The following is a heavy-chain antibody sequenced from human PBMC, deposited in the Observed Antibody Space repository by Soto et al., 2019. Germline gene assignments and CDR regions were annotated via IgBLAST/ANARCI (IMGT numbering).Heavy chain of an antibody. J-gene: IGHJ2*01. CDR2: IGTAGDT. CDR1: GFTFSSYD. V-gene: IGHV3-13*01. Sequence: GGSLRLSCAASGFTFSSYDMHWVRQATGKGLEWVSAIGTAGDTYYPGSVKGRFTISRENAKNSLYLQMNSLRAEDTAVYYCARDPNRREGYSYGPYWYFDLWGRGTLVTVSS. D-gene: IGHD5-18*01. CDR3: ARDPNRREGYSYGPYWYFDL.